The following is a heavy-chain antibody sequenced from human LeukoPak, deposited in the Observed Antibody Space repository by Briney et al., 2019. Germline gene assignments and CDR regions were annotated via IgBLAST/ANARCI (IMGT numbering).Heavy chain of an antibody. J-gene: IGHJ4*02. CDR3: ARSGGYSSPQNY. D-gene: IGHD6-19*01. V-gene: IGHV4-34*01. CDR1: GGSFSNYY. CDR2: INHSGST. Sequence: SETLSLTCAVYGGSFSNYYWNWIRQPPGKGLEWIGEINHSGSTNYNPSLKSRVTKSVDASKNQFSLNLSSVTAADTAVYYCARSGGYSSPQNYWGQGTLVTVSS.